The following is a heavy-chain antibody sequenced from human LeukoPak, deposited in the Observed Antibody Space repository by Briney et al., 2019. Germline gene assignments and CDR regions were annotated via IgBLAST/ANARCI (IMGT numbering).Heavy chain of an antibody. J-gene: IGHJ4*01. CDR3: AREGFYYFDF. CDR1: GFIFNNNF. V-gene: IGHV3-7*01. Sequence: GRSLRLSCAASGFIFNNNFMSWVRQVPGKGLEWLANIKQDGSEKTYVDSVKGRFTIFRDNAKNLLYLQMNSLRAEDTAVYYCAREGFYYFDFWGQGALVTVAS. CDR2: IKQDGSEK.